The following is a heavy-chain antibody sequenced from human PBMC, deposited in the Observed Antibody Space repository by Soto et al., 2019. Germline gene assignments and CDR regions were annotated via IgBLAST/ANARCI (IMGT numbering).Heavy chain of an antibody. D-gene: IGHD6-6*01. CDR3: ARDRVAARPRTDY. CDR1: GFTFSSYW. Sequence: EVQLVESGGGLVQPGGSLRLSCAASGFTFSSYWMSWVRQAPGKGLEWVANIKQDGSEKYYVDSVKGRFTISRDNAKNSLYLQMNSLRAEDTAVYYCARDRVAARPRTDYWGQGTLVNVSS. CDR2: IKQDGSEK. V-gene: IGHV3-7*01. J-gene: IGHJ4*02.